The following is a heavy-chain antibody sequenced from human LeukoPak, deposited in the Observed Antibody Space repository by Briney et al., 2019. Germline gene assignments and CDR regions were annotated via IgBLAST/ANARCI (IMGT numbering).Heavy chain of an antibody. CDR1: GGTFSSYA. J-gene: IGHJ4*02. CDR3: ARDRLWRRDGYNYVLPLDY. D-gene: IGHD5-24*01. Sequence: GSSVKVSCKASGGTFSSYAISWVRQAPGQGLEWMGRIIPIFGTANYAQKFQGRVTITTDESTSTAYMELSSLRSEDTAVYYCARDRLWRRDGYNYVLPLDYWGQGTLVTVSS. V-gene: IGHV1-69*05. CDR2: IIPIFGTA.